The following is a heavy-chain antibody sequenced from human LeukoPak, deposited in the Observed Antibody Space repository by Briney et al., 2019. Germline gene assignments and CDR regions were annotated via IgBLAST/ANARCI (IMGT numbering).Heavy chain of an antibody. Sequence: SGGSLRLSCAASGFTFSSYAMSWVRQAPGKGLEWVSAIGGGGGSTFYVGSVKGRFTISRDNSKDTLYLQMNSLRAEDTAVYYCARNENSGWGYFDYWGQGTLVTVSS. V-gene: IGHV3-23*01. J-gene: IGHJ4*02. CDR1: GFTFSSYA. CDR3: ARNENSGWGYFDY. D-gene: IGHD5-12*01. CDR2: IGGGGGST.